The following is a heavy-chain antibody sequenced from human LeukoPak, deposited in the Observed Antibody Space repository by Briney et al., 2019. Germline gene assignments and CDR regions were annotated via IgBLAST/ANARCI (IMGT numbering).Heavy chain of an antibody. V-gene: IGHV1-2*02. CDR1: GYTFSGYC. J-gene: IGHJ4*02. D-gene: IGHD3-3*01. CDR2: INTNSGGT. CDR3: ASSRFLEWLYLLDY. Sequence: ASVKVFCKASGYTFSGYCIHWVRQAPGQGLEWMGWINTNSGGTKYAQRFQGRVTMTRDTSISTAYMEVSRLRSDDTAVYFCASSRFLEWLYLLDYWGQGTLVTVSS.